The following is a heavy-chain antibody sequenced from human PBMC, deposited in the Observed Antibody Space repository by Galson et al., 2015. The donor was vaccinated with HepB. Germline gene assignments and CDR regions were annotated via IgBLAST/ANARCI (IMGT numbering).Heavy chain of an antibody. CDR3: ARADDYYYDSSGYPSSILDY. D-gene: IGHD3-22*01. CDR1: GFTVSSNY. V-gene: IGHV3-53*01. Sequence: SLRLSCAASGFTVSSNYVSWVRQAPGKGLEWASVIYSGGSTYYADSVKGRFTISRDNSKNTLYLQMNSLRAEDTAVYYCARADDYYYDSSGYPSSILDYWGQGTLVTVSS. J-gene: IGHJ4*02. CDR2: IYSGGST.